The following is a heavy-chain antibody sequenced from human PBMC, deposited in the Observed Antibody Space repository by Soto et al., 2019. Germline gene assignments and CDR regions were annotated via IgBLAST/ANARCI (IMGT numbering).Heavy chain of an antibody. Sequence: ASVKVSCKASGYTFTSYGISWVRQAPGQGLEWMGWISAYNGNTNCAQKLQGRVTMTTDTSTSTAYMELRSLRSDDTAVYYCARLKLVAGYFDPWGQGTLVPVSS. CDR2: ISAYNGNT. V-gene: IGHV1-18*01. CDR3: ARLKLVAGYFDP. D-gene: IGHD6-19*01. CDR1: GYTFTSYG. J-gene: IGHJ5*02.